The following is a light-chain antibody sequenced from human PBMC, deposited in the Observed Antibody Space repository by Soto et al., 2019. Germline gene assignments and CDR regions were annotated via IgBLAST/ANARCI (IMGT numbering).Light chain of an antibody. J-gene: IGLJ1*01. Sequence: LTQPPSVSGAPGQRVTISCTGSSSNIGAGYDVHWYQQHPGKAPKLMIYEVSNRPSGVSNRFSGSKSGNTASLTISGLQAEDEADYYCSSYTSSSTYVFGTGTKVTVL. CDR2: EVS. CDR1: SSNIGAGYD. V-gene: IGLV2-14*01. CDR3: SSYTSSSTYV.